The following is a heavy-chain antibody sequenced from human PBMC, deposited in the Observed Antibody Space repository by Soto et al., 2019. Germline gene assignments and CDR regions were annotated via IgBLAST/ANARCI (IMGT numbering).Heavy chain of an antibody. CDR1: GFTFSSYS. CDR3: ARDRAKQQPWTTWLDP. CDR2: ISSSSSYI. V-gene: IGHV3-21*01. J-gene: IGHJ5*02. D-gene: IGHD6-13*01. Sequence: GGSLRLSCAASGFTFSSYSMNWVRQAPGKGLEWVSSISSSSSYIYYADSVKGRFTISRDNAKNSLYLQMNSLRAEDTAVYYCARDRAKQQPWTTWLDPWGQGTIIPVYS.